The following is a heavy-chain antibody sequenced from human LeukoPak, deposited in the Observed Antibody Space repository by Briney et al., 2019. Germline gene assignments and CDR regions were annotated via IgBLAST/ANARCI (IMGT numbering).Heavy chain of an antibody. V-gene: IGHV4-59*01. CDR1: GGSISSYY. CDR2: IYYSGST. CDR3: ARGAAYNKKAFGYFDY. Sequence: PSETLSLTCTVSGGSISSYYWSWIRRPPGKGLEWIGYIYYSGSTNYNPSLKSRVTISVDTSKNQFSLKLSSVTAADTAVYYCARGAAYNKKAFGYFDYWGQGTLVTVSS. J-gene: IGHJ4*02. D-gene: IGHD2-21*01.